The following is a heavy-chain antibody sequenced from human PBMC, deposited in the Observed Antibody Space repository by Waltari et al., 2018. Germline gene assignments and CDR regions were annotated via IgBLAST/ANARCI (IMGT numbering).Heavy chain of an antibody. Sequence: QLQLQESGPGLVKPSETLSLTCTVSGGSISSSSYYWGWIRQPPGKGLEWIGSIYYSGTTYYNPSLKSRVTISVDTSKHQFSLKLSSVTAADTAVYYCARHFYGSSSYFDYWGQGTLVTVSS. CDR1: GGSISSSSYY. J-gene: IGHJ4*02. CDR3: ARHFYGSSSYFDY. D-gene: IGHD6-6*01. CDR2: IYYSGTT. V-gene: IGHV4-39*01.